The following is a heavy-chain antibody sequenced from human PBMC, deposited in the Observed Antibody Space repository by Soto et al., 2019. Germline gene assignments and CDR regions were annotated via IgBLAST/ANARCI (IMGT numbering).Heavy chain of an antibody. V-gene: IGHV3-23*01. CDR3: AKSGATWWPDSWSGRDYFEY. Sequence: GGSLRLSCAASVFTFSSYAMSWVRHAPGKWLEWVSAISGSGGSTYYADSVKGRFTISRDNSKNTLYLQMNSLRAEDTAVYYWAKSGATWWPDSWSGRDYFEYWRQGPLVTVSS. D-gene: IGHD3-3*01. CDR1: VFTFSSYA. CDR2: ISGSGGST. J-gene: IGHJ4*02.